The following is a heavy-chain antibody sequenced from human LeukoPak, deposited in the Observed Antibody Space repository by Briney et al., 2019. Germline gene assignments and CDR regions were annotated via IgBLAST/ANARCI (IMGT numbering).Heavy chain of an antibody. CDR2: INPNSSGT. J-gene: IGHJ2*01. D-gene: IGHD4-23*01. CDR3: ARHPGKVTNDWYFDL. CDR1: GYTFTCYY. V-gene: IGHV1-2*02. Sequence: ASVKVSFKASGYTFTCYYMHMVRLAPGPGHEWMGWINPNSSGTNHAQKFQGRVTMTRYTSITTAYMELSRLSSDDTAVYYCARHPGKVTNDWYFDLWGRGTLVTVSS.